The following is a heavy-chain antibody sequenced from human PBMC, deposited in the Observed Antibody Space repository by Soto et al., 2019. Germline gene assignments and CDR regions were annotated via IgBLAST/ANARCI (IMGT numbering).Heavy chain of an antibody. Sequence: EVQLVESGGGLVQPGGSLRLSCAASGFTFSSYSMNWVRQAPGKGLEWVSYISSSSSTIYYADSVKGRFTISRDNAKNSLYLQMNSLRDGDTVVYYCAREGGLLNGFDPWGQGNLVTVSS. CDR2: ISSSSSTI. V-gene: IGHV3-48*02. CDR1: GFTFSSYS. J-gene: IGHJ5*02. CDR3: AREGGLLNGFDP.